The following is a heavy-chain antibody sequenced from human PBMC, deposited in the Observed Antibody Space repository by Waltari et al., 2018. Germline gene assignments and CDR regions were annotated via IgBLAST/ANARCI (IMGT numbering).Heavy chain of an antibody. CDR1: GFAFSSFW. V-gene: IGHV3-74*01. J-gene: IGHJ3*02. CDR3: TRDSPSWI. Sequence: EGQLVESGGGLVQPGGSLKLSCAASGFAFSSFWMHWVRQVPGQGLVWVSGINSDGSDTSYADSVRGRFTVSRDNAKNMVYLQMKSLRAEDTAIYYCTRDSPSWIWGQGTMVSVSS. CDR2: INSDGSDT.